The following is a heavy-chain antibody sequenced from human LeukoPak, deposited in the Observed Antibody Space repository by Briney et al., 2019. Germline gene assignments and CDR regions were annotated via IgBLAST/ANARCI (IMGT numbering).Heavy chain of an antibody. D-gene: IGHD5-18*01. Sequence: SQTLSLTCTVSGGSISSGSYYWSWIRQPAGKGLEWIVRIYTSGSTNYNPSLKSRVTITVDTSKNQFSLKLSSVTAADTAVYYCARVRNRSGYSYGDFDYWGQGTLVTVSS. V-gene: IGHV4-61*02. CDR3: ARVRNRSGYSYGDFDY. CDR1: GGSISSGSYY. J-gene: IGHJ4*02. CDR2: IYTSGST.